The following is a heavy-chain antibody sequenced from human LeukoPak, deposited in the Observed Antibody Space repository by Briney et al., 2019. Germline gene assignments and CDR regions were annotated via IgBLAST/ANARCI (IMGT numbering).Heavy chain of an antibody. D-gene: IGHD6-19*01. CDR3: TRGSSGRRDN. CDR1: GYTFTSCD. J-gene: IGHJ4*02. Sequence: ASVKVSCKASGYTFTSCDINWVRQATGQGHEWMGWMNPNSGNTGYGQSFQGRITMTRDIYIGTAYMELSNLTSEDTAIYYCTRGSSGRRDNWGQGTLVTVSA. V-gene: IGHV1-8*01. CDR2: MNPNSGNT.